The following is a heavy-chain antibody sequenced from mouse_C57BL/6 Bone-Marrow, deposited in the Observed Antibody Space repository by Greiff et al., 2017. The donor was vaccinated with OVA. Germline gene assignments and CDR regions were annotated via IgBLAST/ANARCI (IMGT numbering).Heavy chain of an antibody. V-gene: IGHV1-50*01. CDR3: ARGGFIPWFAY. CDR2: IDPSDSYT. CDR1: GYTFTSYW. J-gene: IGHJ3*01. Sequence: VQLQQSGAELVKPGASVKLSCKASGYTFTSYWMQWVKQRPGQGLEWIGEIDPSDSYTNYNQKFKGKATLTVDTSSSTAYMQLSSLTSEDSAVYYCARGGFIPWFAYWGQGTLVTVSA. D-gene: IGHD1-1*01.